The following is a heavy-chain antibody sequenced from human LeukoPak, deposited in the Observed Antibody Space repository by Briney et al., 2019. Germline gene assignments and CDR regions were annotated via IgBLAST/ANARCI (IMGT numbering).Heavy chain of an antibody. CDR1: GFTFSSYG. Sequence: PGGSLRLSCAASGFTFSSYGMHWVRQAPGKGLEWVAVISYDGGNKYYADSVKGRFTISRDNSKNTLYLQMSSLRAEDTAVYYCAKDINLWFGELRGYFDYWGQGTLVTVSS. D-gene: IGHD3-10*01. V-gene: IGHV3-30*18. CDR3: AKDINLWFGELRGYFDY. CDR2: ISYDGGNK. J-gene: IGHJ4*02.